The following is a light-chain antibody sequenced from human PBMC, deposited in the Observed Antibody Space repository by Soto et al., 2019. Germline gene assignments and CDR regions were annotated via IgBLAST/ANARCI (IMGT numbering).Light chain of an antibody. CDR1: QSVSSSN. CDR3: QQYVGSPFT. Sequence: EIALTQSPGTLSLSPGERATLSCRASQSVSSSNLAWYQQKPGQAPRLLIYGASSRATGIPDRFSGSGSGTDFTLTISRLEPEDFAVYYCQQYVGSPFTFGPGTKVDIK. V-gene: IGKV3-20*01. CDR2: GAS. J-gene: IGKJ3*01.